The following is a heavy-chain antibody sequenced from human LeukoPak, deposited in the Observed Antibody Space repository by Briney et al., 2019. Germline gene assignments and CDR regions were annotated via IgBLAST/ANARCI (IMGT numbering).Heavy chain of an antibody. Sequence: GESLKISCQGSGYSFTSFWIGWVRQMPGKGLEWMGIIYPSDSDTRYSPSFQGQVTISADKSISTAYLQWNSLKASDTAMYYCARHQCSGGSCYSDFDYWGQGTLVTVSS. CDR2: IYPSDSDT. V-gene: IGHV5-51*01. CDR3: ARHQCSGGSCYSDFDY. D-gene: IGHD2-15*01. CDR1: GYSFTSFW. J-gene: IGHJ4*02.